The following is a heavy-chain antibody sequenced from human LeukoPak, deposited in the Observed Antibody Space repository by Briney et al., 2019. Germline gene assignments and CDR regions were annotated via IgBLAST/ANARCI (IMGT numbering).Heavy chain of an antibody. Sequence: AGGSLRLSCAASGFTFSTYNMNWVRQAPGKGLEWVSSITSGGTYTYYADSVKGRFTTSRDNAKNSLSPQLSSLRAEDTAVYYCARGHYDILTASYKWTPDYWGQGILVTVSS. D-gene: IGHD3-9*01. CDR2: ITSGGTYT. J-gene: IGHJ4*02. CDR1: GFTFSTYN. V-gene: IGHV3-21*06. CDR3: ARGHYDILTASYKWTPDY.